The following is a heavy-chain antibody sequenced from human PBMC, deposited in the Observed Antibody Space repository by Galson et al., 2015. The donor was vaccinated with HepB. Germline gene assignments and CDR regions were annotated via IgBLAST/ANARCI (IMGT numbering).Heavy chain of an antibody. CDR1: GFPFISSS. Sequence: SVKVSCKASGFPFISSSVQWVRQARGERLEWIGWIVVGSNNTKYAHNFQERVSITRDMSTNTAFLELSSLRSDDTAVYYCAAGLTNFDILTGFNFDFWGQGTLVTVSS. CDR3: AAGLTNFDILTGFNFDF. D-gene: IGHD3-9*01. CDR2: IVVGSNNT. J-gene: IGHJ4*02. V-gene: IGHV1-58*01.